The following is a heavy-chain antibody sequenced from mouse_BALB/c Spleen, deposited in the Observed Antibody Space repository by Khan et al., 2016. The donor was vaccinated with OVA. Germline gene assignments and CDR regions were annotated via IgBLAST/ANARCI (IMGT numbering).Heavy chain of an antibody. J-gene: IGHJ4*01. D-gene: IGHD2-10*01. CDR1: GHTFTNFG. CDR3: ARPPYFSYAMDN. Sequence: QIQLVQSGPELKKPGETVKISCKASGHTFTNFGMNWVKQAPGKGLKWMGWINTYTGEPTYADDFNGRFAFSLEASANTAYLQINNLTNEDTATYFCARPPYFSYAMDNWGQGTSVTVSS. V-gene: IGHV9-3-1*01. CDR2: INTYTGEP.